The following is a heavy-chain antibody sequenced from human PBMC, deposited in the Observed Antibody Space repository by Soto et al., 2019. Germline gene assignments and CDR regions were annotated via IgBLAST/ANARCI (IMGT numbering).Heavy chain of an antibody. CDR1: GASTSSAGYA. Sequence: NPSETLSLTCAVSGASTSSAGYAWTWLRQHPEKGLEWIGHIFYSGSTSYNPSLKSRVTISIDTTKNQFSLRLTSVTAADTAVYFCARAPVGLDTISYFDYWGQGKLVTVSS. V-gene: IGHV4-31*11. CDR3: ARAPVGLDTISYFDY. CDR2: IFYSGST. D-gene: IGHD3-3*01. J-gene: IGHJ4*02.